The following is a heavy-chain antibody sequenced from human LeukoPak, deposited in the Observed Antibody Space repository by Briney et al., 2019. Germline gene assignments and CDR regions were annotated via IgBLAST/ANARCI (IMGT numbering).Heavy chain of an antibody. Sequence: GGSLRLSCAASGFTFSSYGMHWVRQAPGKGLEWVAVISFDGSNKYYADSVKGRFTISRDNSKNTLYLQMNSLRAEDTAVYYCAKSEPVQLWLLDYWSQGTLVTVSS. V-gene: IGHV3-30*18. CDR2: ISFDGSNK. CDR1: GFTFSSYG. J-gene: IGHJ4*02. CDR3: AKSEPVQLWLLDY. D-gene: IGHD5-18*01.